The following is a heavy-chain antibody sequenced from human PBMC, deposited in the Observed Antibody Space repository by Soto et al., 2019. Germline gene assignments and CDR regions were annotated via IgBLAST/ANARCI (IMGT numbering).Heavy chain of an antibody. Sequence: SGPTLVNPTQALALTCTFSGFSLGTSGVAVGWIRQPPGKALEWLALIYWDGDKRYSPSLKSRLTITKDTSKNQVVLIMTNMDPVDTATYYCIQSRCGGDCLQSYASYYYYGMDVWGQGTTVTVSS. CDR3: IQSRCGGDCLQSYASYYYYGMDV. CDR2: IYWDGDK. D-gene: IGHD2-21*02. J-gene: IGHJ6*02. CDR1: GFSLGTSGVA. V-gene: IGHV2-5*02.